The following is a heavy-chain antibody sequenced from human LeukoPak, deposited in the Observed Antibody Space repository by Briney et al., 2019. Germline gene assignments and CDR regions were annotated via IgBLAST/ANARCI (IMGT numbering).Heavy chain of an antibody. D-gene: IGHD3-22*01. J-gene: IGHJ6*02. Sequence: PGGSLRLSCAASAFTFSNYWMSWVRQAPGKGLEWVANIKEDGSEINYVDSVKGRFTISRDNAKNSLYLQMNSLRVDDTAVYYCARDRAQDYYYDMASGMDVWGQGTTVTVSS. CDR1: AFTFSNYW. CDR2: IKEDGSEI. CDR3: ARDRAQDYYYDMASGMDV. V-gene: IGHV3-7*01.